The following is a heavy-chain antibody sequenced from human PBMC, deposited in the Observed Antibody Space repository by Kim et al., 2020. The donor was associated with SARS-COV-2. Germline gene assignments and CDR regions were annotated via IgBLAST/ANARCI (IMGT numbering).Heavy chain of an antibody. CDR2: ISYDGSNK. CDR3: AKDLEMATIPGYYGMDV. V-gene: IGHV3-30*18. Sequence: GGSLRLSCAASGFTFSSYGMHWVRQAPGKGLEWVAVISYDGSNKYYADSVKGRFTISRDNSKNTLYLQMNSLRAEDTAVYYCAKDLEMATIPGYYGMDVWGQGTTVTVSS. CDR1: GFTFSSYG. J-gene: IGHJ6*02. D-gene: IGHD5-12*01.